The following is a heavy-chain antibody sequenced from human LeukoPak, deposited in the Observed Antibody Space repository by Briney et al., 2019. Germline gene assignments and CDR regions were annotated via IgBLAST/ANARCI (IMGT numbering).Heavy chain of an antibody. V-gene: IGHV3-53*04. Sequence: GGSLRLSCAASRFTVSSNYMSWVRQAPGKGLEWVSVIYSGGSTYYADSVKGRFTISRHNSKNTLYLQMNSLRAEDTAVYYCAREGARGSGSYYNVGFDYWGQGTLVTVSS. CDR3: AREGARGSGSYYNVGFDY. CDR2: IYSGGST. D-gene: IGHD3-10*01. CDR1: RFTVSSNY. J-gene: IGHJ4*02.